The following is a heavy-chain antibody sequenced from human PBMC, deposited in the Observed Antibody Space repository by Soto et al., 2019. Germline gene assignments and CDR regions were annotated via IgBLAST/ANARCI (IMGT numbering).Heavy chain of an antibody. D-gene: IGHD3-3*01. CDR1: GYTFTGYY. V-gene: IGHV1-2*04. CDR2: INPNSGGT. Sequence: ASVKVSWKASGYTFTGYYMHWVRQAPGQGLEWMGWINPNSGGTNYAQKFQGWVTMTRDTSISTACMELSRLRSDDTAVYYCARGPQQPIYYDFWSGPAGLDPWGQGTLVTVSS. CDR3: ARGPQQPIYYDFWSGPAGLDP. J-gene: IGHJ5*02.